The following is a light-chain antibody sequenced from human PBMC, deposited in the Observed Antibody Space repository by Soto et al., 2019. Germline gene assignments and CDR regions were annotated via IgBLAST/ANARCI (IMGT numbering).Light chain of an antibody. V-gene: IGLV1-40*01. J-gene: IGLJ2*01. Sequence: QSVLTQPPSVSGATGQRVTISCTGSSSNIGAGYDVHWYQQLPGTAPKLLIYGNSNRPSGVPDRFSGSKSGTSASLAITGLQAEDEADYYCQSYDSSRSGSEVFGGGTKLTVL. CDR3: QSYDSSRSGSEV. CDR2: GNS. CDR1: SSNIGAGYD.